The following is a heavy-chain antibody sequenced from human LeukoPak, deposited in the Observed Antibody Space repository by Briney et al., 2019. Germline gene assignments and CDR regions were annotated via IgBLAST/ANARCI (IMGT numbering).Heavy chain of an antibody. J-gene: IGHJ6*02. CDR1: GVSFSGYY. CDR2: INHSGST. V-gene: IGHV4-34*01. CDR3: ARGGYYPHYYYYYGMDV. D-gene: IGHD3-10*01. Sequence: PSETLSLTCAVYGVSFSGYYWSWIRQPPGKGLEWIGEINHSGSTNYNPSLKSRVTISVDTSKNQFSLKLSSVTAADTAVYYCARGGYYPHYYYYYGMDVWGQGTTVTVSS.